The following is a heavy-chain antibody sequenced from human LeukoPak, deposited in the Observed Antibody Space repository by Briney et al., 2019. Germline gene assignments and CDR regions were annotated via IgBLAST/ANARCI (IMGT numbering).Heavy chain of an antibody. V-gene: IGHV3-23*01. D-gene: IGHD3-22*01. Sequence: GGSLRLSCAASGFTFSSYAMSWVRQAPGKGLEWVSAISGNGGSTSYADSVKGRFTSSRHNSKNTLYLQMNSLRAEDTDVYYCAKDFYVLHYYDSSGYPSSRFDCWGQGGLVIVS. CDR3: AKDFYVLHYYDSSGYPSSRFDC. CDR1: GFTFSSYA. CDR2: ISGNGGST. J-gene: IGHJ4*02.